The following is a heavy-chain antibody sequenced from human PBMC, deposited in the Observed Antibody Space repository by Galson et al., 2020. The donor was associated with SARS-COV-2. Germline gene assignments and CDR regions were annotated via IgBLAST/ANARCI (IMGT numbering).Heavy chain of an antibody. CDR1: GVSFSGYY. Sequence: SETLSLTCAVYGVSFSGYYWSWIRQPPGKGLEWIGEINHSGSTNYNPSLKSRVTISVDTSKNQFSLKLSSVTAADTAVYYCASGVAADPEDFDYWGQGTLVTVSS. CDR2: INHSGST. D-gene: IGHD6-13*01. J-gene: IGHJ4*02. CDR3: ASGVAADPEDFDY. V-gene: IGHV4-34*01.